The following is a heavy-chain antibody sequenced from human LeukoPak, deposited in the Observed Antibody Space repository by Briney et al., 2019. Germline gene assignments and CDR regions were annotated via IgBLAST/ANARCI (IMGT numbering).Heavy chain of an antibody. Sequence: GGSLRLSCAASGFTFDDYAMHWAWQAPGKGLEWVSGISWNSGSIGYADSVKGRFTISRDNAKNSLYLQMNSLRAEDTALYYCAKSRYSSSWFLTYYFDYWGQGTLVTVSS. CDR2: ISWNSGSI. CDR3: AKSRYSSSWFLTYYFDY. D-gene: IGHD6-13*01. J-gene: IGHJ4*02. V-gene: IGHV3-9*01. CDR1: GFTFDDYA.